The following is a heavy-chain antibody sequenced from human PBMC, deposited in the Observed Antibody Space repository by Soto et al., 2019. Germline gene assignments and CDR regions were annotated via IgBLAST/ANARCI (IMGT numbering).Heavy chain of an antibody. J-gene: IGHJ6*03. CDR1: GFTFSSYA. D-gene: IGHD3-3*01. CDR3: AKVPYVLRFLEWSPADYYMDV. Sequence: GGSLRLSCAASGFTFSSYAMSWVRQAPGKGLEGVSAISGSGGSTYYADSVKGRFTISRDNSKNTLYLQMNSLRAEDTAVYYCAKVPYVLRFLEWSPADYYMDVWGKGTTVTVSS. CDR2: ISGSGGST. V-gene: IGHV3-23*01.